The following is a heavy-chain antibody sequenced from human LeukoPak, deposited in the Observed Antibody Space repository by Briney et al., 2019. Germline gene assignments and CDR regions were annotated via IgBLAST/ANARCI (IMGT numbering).Heavy chain of an antibody. D-gene: IGHD3-10*01. J-gene: IGHJ4*02. CDR1: GGTFSSYA. Sequence: SVKVSCKASGGTFSSYAISWVRQAPGQGLEWMGGIIPIFGTANYAQKFQGRVTITADESTSTAYMELSSLRSEDTAVYYCARSAYYYGSGSYYGIDYWGQGTLVTVSS. V-gene: IGHV1-69*13. CDR2: IIPIFGTA. CDR3: ARSAYYYGSGSYYGIDY.